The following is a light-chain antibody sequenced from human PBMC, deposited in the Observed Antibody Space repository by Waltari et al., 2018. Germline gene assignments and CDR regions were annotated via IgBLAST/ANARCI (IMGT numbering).Light chain of an antibody. CDR1: QSGNNF. V-gene: IGKV3-11*01. Sequence: LSCRASQSGNNFVGWYQQKSGQAPRLLIYDASNRAAGIPARFSGSGSGTEFTLTITSLEPEDFAIYYCQQRSNLLTFGGGTKVEIK. J-gene: IGKJ4*01. CDR2: DAS. CDR3: QQRSNLLT.